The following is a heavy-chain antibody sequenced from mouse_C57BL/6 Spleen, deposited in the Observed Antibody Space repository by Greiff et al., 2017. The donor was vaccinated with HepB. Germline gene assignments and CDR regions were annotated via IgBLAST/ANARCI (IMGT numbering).Heavy chain of an antibody. J-gene: IGHJ4*01. Sequence: VQLVESGPGLVQPSQSLSITCTASGFSFTSYGVHWVRQSPGQGLEWLGVIWSGGSTDYNAAFISRLSISKDNSKSQVFFKMNRLQADDTAIYYCARKGEDAMDDWGKGTSVTVSS. V-gene: IGHV2-2*01. CDR2: IWSGGST. CDR1: GFSFTSYG. CDR3: ARKGEDAMDD.